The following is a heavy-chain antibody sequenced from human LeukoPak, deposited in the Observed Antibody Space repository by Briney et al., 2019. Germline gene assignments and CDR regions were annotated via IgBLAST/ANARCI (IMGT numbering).Heavy chain of an antibody. CDR1: GFTFSSYS. Sequence: KAGGSLRLSCAASGFTFSSYSMNWVRQAPGKGLEWVSSISSSSSYIYYADSVKGRFTISRDNAKNSLYLQMNSLRAEDTALYYCAREGGLAWERDYFDYWGQGTLVTVSS. CDR2: ISSSSSYI. J-gene: IGHJ4*02. V-gene: IGHV3-21*04. D-gene: IGHD1-26*01. CDR3: AREGGLAWERDYFDY.